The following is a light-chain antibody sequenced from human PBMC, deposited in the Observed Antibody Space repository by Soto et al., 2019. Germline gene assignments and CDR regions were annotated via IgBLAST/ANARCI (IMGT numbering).Light chain of an antibody. CDR2: EVS. CDR3: SSYTSSSTLVV. Sequence: QSVLTQPASVSGSPGQSITISCTVTSSDVGGYNYVSWYQQYPGKAPKLMIYEVSNRPSGVSNRFSGSKSGNTASLTISGLQAEDEADYYCSSYTSSSTLVVFGGGTKLTVL. V-gene: IGLV2-14*01. CDR1: SSDVGGYNY. J-gene: IGLJ2*01.